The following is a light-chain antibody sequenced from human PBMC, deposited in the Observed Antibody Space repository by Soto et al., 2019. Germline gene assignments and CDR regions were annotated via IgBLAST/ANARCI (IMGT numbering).Light chain of an antibody. CDR2: DTY. CDR1: QSVGSF. J-gene: IGKJ5*01. CDR3: QQRSDWPPLT. Sequence: EIVLTQSPATLSLSPGERATLSCRASQSVGSFLAWYQQKPGQAPRLLIYDTYKRPPGVPARFTGSGSGADFTLTINSLEPEHFAVYYCQQRSDWPPLTFGQGTRLEIK. V-gene: IGKV3-11*01.